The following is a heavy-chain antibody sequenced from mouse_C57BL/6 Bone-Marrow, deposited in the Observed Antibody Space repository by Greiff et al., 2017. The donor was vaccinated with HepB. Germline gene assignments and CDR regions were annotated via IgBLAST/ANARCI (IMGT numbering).Heavy chain of an antibody. CDR1: GFTFSDYG. V-gene: IGHV5-17*01. J-gene: IGHJ1*03. CDR2: ISSGSSTI. Sequence: EVKLQESGGGLVKPGGSLKLSCAASGFTFSDYGMHWVRQAPEKGLEWVAYISSGSSTIYYADTVKGRFTISRDNAKNTLFLQMTSLRSEDTAMYYCAKYVDFDVWGTGTTVTVSS. D-gene: IGHD2-14*01. CDR3: AKYVDFDV.